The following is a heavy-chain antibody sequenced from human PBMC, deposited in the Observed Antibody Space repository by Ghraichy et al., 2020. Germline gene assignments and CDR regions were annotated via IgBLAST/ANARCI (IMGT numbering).Heavy chain of an antibody. CDR3: TISRYTQGYFGY. CDR2: FDPEDHEP. Sequence: ASVKVSCKVSGYTFTELSIHWVRQAPGKGLEWLGGFDPEDHEPVYAQKFQGRVTMTEDTSTDTTYMELSSLRSEDTAVYYCTISRYTQGYFGYWGQGTLVTVSS. CDR1: GYTFTELS. V-gene: IGHV1-24*01. J-gene: IGHJ4*02. D-gene: IGHD5-12*01.